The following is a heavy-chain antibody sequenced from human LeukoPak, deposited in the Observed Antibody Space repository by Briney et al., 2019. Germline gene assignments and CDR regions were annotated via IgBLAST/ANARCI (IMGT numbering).Heavy chain of an antibody. Sequence: ASVKVSCKASGGTFSSYAISWVRQAPGQGLEWMGRIIPILGIANYAQKFQGRVTITADKSTSTAYMELSNLRSEDTAVYYCARDEGYGGNSDYWGQGTLVTVSS. CDR1: GGTFSSYA. V-gene: IGHV1-69*04. CDR2: IIPILGIA. J-gene: IGHJ4*02. CDR3: ARDEGYGGNSDY. D-gene: IGHD4-23*01.